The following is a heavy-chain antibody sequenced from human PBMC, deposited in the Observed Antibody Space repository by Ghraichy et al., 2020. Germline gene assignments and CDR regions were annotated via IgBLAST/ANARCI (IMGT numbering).Heavy chain of an antibody. Sequence: SETLSLTCAVYGGSFSGYYWSWIRQPPGKGLEWIGEINHSGSTNYNPSLKSRVTISVDTSKNQFSLKLSSVTAADTAVYYCARGPACRIRADRLWLPPGSCYYYYGMDVWGQGTTVTVSS. J-gene: IGHJ6*02. CDR1: GGSFSGYY. CDR2: INHSGST. CDR3: ARGPACRIRADRLWLPPGSCYYYYGMDV. V-gene: IGHV4-34*01. D-gene: IGHD5-18*01.